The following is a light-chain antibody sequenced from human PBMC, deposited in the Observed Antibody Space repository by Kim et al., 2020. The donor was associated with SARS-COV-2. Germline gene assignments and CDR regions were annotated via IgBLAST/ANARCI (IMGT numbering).Light chain of an antibody. CDR1: SGTIASNF. J-gene: IGLJ3*02. CDR2: GDD. Sequence: NFMLTQSQSVSESPGKTVTISCTRSSGTIASNFVQWYQQRPGSAPTIVIYGDDQRPSGVPERFSGSIDSSSNSASLTISGLKTEDEDNYYCQSYDDDNWVFGGGTQLTVL. CDR3: QSYDDDNWV. V-gene: IGLV6-57*04.